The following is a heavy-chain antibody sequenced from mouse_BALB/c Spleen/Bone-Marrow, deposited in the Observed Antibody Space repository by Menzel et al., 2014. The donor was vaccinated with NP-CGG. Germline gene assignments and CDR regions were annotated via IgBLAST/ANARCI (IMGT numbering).Heavy chain of an antibody. CDR3: ARTTMITTGGYYAMDY. Sequence: VQLQQSGAELARPGASVKLSCKASGYTLTSYWMQWVKQRPGQGLEWIGAIYPGDGDTRYTQKFKGKATLTADKSSSTAYMQLRSLASEDSAVYYCARTTMITTGGYYAMDYWGQGTSVTVSS. CDR1: GYTLTSYW. CDR2: IYPGDGDT. V-gene: IGHV1-87*01. J-gene: IGHJ4*01. D-gene: IGHD2-4*01.